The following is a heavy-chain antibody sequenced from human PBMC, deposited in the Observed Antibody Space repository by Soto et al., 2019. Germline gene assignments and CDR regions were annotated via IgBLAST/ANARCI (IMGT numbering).Heavy chain of an antibody. Sequence: GSLRLSCAASGFTFSSYWMSWVRQAPGKGLEWVANIKQDGSEKYYVDSVKGRFTISRDNAKNSLYLQMNSLRAEDTAVYYCARKSIRSKSSWVDYDGMDVWGQGTTVTGSS. J-gene: IGHJ6*02. D-gene: IGHD2-15*01. CDR1: GFTFSSYW. V-gene: IGHV3-7*01. CDR3: ARKSIRSKSSWVDYDGMDV. CDR2: IKQDGSEK.